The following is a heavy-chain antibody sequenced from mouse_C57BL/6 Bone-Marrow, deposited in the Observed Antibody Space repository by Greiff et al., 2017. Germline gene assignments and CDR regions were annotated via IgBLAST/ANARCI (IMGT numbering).Heavy chain of an antibody. CDR1: GYTFTDYN. V-gene: IGHV1-18*01. CDR3: ARTESNYEGYAMDY. CDR2: INPNNGGT. Sequence: EVQLQQSGPELVKPGASVKIPCKASGYTFTDYNMDWVKQSHGKSLEWIGDINPNNGGTIYNQKFKGQATFTVDKSYSTDYMELHSLTSEDTAVDYCARTESNYEGYAMDYWGQGTSVTVSS. D-gene: IGHD2-5*01. J-gene: IGHJ4*01.